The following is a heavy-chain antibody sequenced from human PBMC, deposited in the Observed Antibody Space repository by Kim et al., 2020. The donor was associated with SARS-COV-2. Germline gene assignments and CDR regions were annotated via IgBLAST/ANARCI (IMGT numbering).Heavy chain of an antibody. CDR3: ARGGSEYSYFDY. D-gene: IGHD3-10*01. Sequence: SETLSLTCTVSGGSISSGGYYWSWIRQHPGKGLEWIGYIYYSGSTYYNPSLKSRVTISVDTSKNQFSLKLSSVTAADTAVYYCARGGSEYSYFDYWGQGTLVTVSS. CDR1: GGSISSGGYY. CDR2: IYYSGST. J-gene: IGHJ4*02. V-gene: IGHV4-31*03.